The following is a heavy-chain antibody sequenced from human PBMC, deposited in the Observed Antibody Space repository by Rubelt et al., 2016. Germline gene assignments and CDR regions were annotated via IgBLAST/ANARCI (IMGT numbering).Heavy chain of an antibody. CDR2: IKSKTDGETT. CDR3: STALQWEKPGSDH. V-gene: IGHV3-15*01. D-gene: IGHD1-26*01. Sequence: EVQLVESGGGLVKPGGSLRLSCVVSGFTFNNAWMSWVRQGPGKGLEWVGRIKSKTDGETTDYAAPAKGRFSISRDDSKNTLYLQMNNLKTEDTAVYYCSTALQWEKPGSDHWGQGTLVTVSS. CDR1: GFTFNNAW. J-gene: IGHJ4*02.